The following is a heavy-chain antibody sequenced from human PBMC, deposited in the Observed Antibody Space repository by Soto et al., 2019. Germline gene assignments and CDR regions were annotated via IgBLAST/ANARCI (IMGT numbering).Heavy chain of an antibody. CDR2: INHSGGT. J-gene: IGHJ5*02. V-gene: IGHV4-34*01. Sequence: SETLSLTCAVYGGSFSGYYWSWIRQPPGKGLEWIGEINHSGGTNYNPSLKSRVTISVDTSKNQFSLKLSSVTAADTAVYYCARRPRITMIVVVSPGWFDPWGQGTLVTVSS. CDR3: ARRPRITMIVVVSPGWFDP. D-gene: IGHD3-22*01. CDR1: GGSFSGYY.